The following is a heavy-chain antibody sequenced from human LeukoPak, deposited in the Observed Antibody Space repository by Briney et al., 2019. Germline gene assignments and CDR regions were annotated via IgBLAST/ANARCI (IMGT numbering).Heavy chain of an antibody. V-gene: IGHV1-2*02. CDR3: AREAPYCSGGSCYDY. D-gene: IGHD2-15*01. J-gene: IGHJ4*02. CDR1: GYTFTGYY. CDR2: INPNSGGT. Sequence: ASVKVSCKAPGYTFTGYYMHWVRQAPGQGLEWMGWINPNSGGTNYAQQFQGRVTMTRDTSINTAYMELSRLRSDDTAVYYCAREAPYCSGGSCYDYWGQGTLVTVSS.